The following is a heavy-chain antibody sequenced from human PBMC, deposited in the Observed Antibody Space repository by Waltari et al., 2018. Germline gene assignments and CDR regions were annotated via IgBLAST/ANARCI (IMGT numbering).Heavy chain of an antibody. D-gene: IGHD3-10*01. V-gene: IGHV1-3*01. CDR1: GFTFTNYA. CDR2: INAGNGNT. CDR3: ARDSSILWFGEPCDY. J-gene: IGHJ4*02. Sequence: QVHLVQSGAEVKKPGASVKVSCKASGFTFTNYAMHWVRQAPGQRLEWMGWINAGNGNTKYSERFQGRVTITRDTSASTAYMELSSLRSEDTAVYYCARDSSILWFGEPCDYWGQGTLVTVSS.